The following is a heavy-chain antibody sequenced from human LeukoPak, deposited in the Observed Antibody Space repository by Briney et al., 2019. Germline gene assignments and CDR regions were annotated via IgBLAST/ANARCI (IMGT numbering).Heavy chain of an antibody. CDR1: GFTFSSVW. CDR2: INEDGSEK. Sequence: GGSLRLSCAASGFTFSSVWMTWVRQAPGKGLEWVANINEDGSEKYYVDSVKGRFTISRDNAKNSLYLQMNSLRAEDTAVYYWGGEWGGGVFWGQGTLVTVSS. D-gene: IGHD3-16*01. CDR3: GGEWGGGVF. V-gene: IGHV3-7*04. J-gene: IGHJ4*02.